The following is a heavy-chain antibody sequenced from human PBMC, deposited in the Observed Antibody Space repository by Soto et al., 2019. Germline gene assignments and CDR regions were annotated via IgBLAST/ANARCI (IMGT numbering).Heavy chain of an antibody. CDR1: GGSISSGGYY. V-gene: IGHV4-31*03. D-gene: IGHD5-12*01. CDR2: IYYSGST. J-gene: IGHJ4*02. CDR3: AREAVLEMATRYFDY. Sequence: PSETLSLTCTVSGGSISSGGYYWSWIRQHPGKGLEWIGYIYYSGSTYYNPSLKSRVTISVDTSKNQFSLKLSSVTAADTAVYYCAREAVLEMATRYFDYWGQGTLVTVSS.